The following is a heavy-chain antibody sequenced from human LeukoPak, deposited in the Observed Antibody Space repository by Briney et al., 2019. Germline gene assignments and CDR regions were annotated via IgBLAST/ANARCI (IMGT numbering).Heavy chain of an antibody. Sequence: GGSLRLSCAASGFTFSSYAMSWVRQAPGKGLEWVSVISGGGGGTDYAGSVKGRFTISRDNSKNTLYLQMNSLRAEDTAVYYCAKRGYCNSTSCYHYFDYWGQGTLVTVSS. V-gene: IGHV3-23*01. CDR3: AKRGYCNSTSCYHYFDY. CDR2: ISGGGGGT. D-gene: IGHD2-2*01. CDR1: GFTFSSYA. J-gene: IGHJ4*02.